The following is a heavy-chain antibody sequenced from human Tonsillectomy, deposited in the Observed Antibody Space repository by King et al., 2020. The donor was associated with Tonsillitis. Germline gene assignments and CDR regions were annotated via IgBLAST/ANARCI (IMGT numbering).Heavy chain of an antibody. Sequence: VQLVESGGGLVQPGGSLRLSCAASGFTFSSYWMSWVRQAPGKGLEWVANIKQDGSEKYYVDSVKGRFTISRDNAKNSLYLQMNSLRAEDTAVYYCARLKNYVMGDRFDYWGQGTLVTVPS. V-gene: IGHV3-7*01. CDR1: GFTFSSYW. CDR2: IKQDGSEK. J-gene: IGHJ4*02. CDR3: ARLKNYVMGDRFDY. D-gene: IGHD3-16*01.